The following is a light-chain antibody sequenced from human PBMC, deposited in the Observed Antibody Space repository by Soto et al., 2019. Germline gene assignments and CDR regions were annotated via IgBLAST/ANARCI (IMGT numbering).Light chain of an antibody. CDR2: DAS. CDR3: QQYNNWPLP. Sequence: EIVMTQSPATLSVSPGERATLACRASPSVSSSLAWYQKKPGQPPRLLSYDASTRATGFPARFSGSGSGTDFNLTISILQSEDFAIYFCQQYNNWPLPFCGGTTVEI. V-gene: IGKV3-15*01. CDR1: PSVSSS. J-gene: IGKJ4*01.